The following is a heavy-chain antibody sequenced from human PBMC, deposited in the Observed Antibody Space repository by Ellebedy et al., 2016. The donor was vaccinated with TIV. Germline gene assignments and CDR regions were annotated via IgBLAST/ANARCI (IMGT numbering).Heavy chain of an antibody. CDR2: ISAYNGNT. J-gene: IGHJ6*03. CDR3: ARGITDYDFWSGYPLGYYYMDV. V-gene: IGHV1-18*01. D-gene: IGHD3-3*01. Sequence: ASVKVSXXASGYTFTSYGISWVRQAPGQGLGWMGWISAYNGNTNYAQKLQGRVTMTRNTSISTAYMELSSLRSEDTAVYYCARGITDYDFWSGYPLGYYYMDVWGKGTTVTVSS. CDR1: GYTFTSYG.